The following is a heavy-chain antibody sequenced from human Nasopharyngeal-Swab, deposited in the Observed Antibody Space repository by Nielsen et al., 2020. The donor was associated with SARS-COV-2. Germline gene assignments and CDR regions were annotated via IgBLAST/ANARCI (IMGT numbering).Heavy chain of an antibody. V-gene: IGHV3-30*03. CDR2: ISYDGSNK. D-gene: IGHD3-10*01. Sequence: GGSLRLSCAASGFTFSSYGMHWVRQAPGKGLEWVAVISYDGSNKYYADSVKGRFTISRDNSKNTLYLQMNSLRAEDTAVYYCARESGLGSYIDYWGQGTLVTVSS. CDR3: ARESGLGSYIDY. J-gene: IGHJ4*02. CDR1: GFTFSSYG.